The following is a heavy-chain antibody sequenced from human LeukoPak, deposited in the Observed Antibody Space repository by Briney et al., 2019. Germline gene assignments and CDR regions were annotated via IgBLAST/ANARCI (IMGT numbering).Heavy chain of an antibody. J-gene: IGHJ4*02. D-gene: IGHD3-22*01. CDR1: GGSISSTSYY. Sequence: SETLSLTCTVSGGSISSTSYYWDWIRQPPGKGLEWIGSIYYSGSTNYNPSLKSRVTISEDTSKNQFSLKLNSVTAADTAVYYCVRDRYYYDSSGLKVLDYWGQGTLVTVSS. CDR2: IYYSGST. CDR3: VRDRYYYDSSGLKVLDY. V-gene: IGHV4-39*07.